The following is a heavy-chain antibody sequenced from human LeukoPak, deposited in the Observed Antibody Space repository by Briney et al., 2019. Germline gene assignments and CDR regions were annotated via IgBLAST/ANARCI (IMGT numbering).Heavy chain of an antibody. J-gene: IGHJ4*02. CDR1: GGSITSSSYY. CDR2: IYYSGNT. D-gene: IGHD3/OR15-3a*01. V-gene: IGHV4-39*01. CDR3: ARQTGSGLFILP. Sequence: PSETLSLTCTVSGGSITSSSYYWGWIRQPPGKGLEWIGSIYYSGNTYYNASLKSQVSISIDTSKNQFSLRLTSVTAADTAVYYCARQTGSGLFILPGGQGTLVTVSS.